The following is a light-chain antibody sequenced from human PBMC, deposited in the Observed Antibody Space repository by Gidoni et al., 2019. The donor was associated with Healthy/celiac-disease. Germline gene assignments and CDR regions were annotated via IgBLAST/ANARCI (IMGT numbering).Light chain of an antibody. J-gene: IGKJ2*01. Sequence: EIVLTQYPATLSLSPGERATLSCRASQSVSSYLAWYQQKPGQAPRLLIYDASNSATGIPARFSGSGSGTDFTLTISSLEPEDFAVYYCQQRSNWPYTFGQGTKLEIK. CDR2: DAS. CDR1: QSVSSY. V-gene: IGKV3-11*01. CDR3: QQRSNWPYT.